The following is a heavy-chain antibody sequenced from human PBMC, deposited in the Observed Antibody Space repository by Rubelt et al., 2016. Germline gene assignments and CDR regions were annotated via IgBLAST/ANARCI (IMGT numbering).Heavy chain of an antibody. V-gene: IGHV4-59*12. Sequence: QVQLQESGPGLVKASETLSLTCTVSGASINTNYCSWIRQSPGEGLEWIGYFLYSGSTHFNPSLRSRATISLDTSKNQISRGLGSVTAADTAVDYCATGWMITNLDHWGQGTLVAVSS. CDR2: FLYSGST. J-gene: IGHJ4*02. CDR3: ATGWMITNLDH. CDR1: GASINTNY. D-gene: IGHD3-16*01.